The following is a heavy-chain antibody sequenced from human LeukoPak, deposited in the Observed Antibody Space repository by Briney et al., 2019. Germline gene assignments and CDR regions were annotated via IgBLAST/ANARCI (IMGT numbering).Heavy chain of an antibody. CDR3: ARAARSSGWYYFFDY. CDR2: ISYDGSNK. J-gene: IGHJ4*02. CDR1: GFTFSGYP. V-gene: IGHV3-30-3*01. Sequence: GGSLRLSCAASGFTFSGYPIHWVRQAPGKGLEWVAVISYDGSNKYYADSVKGRFTISRDNSKNTLYLQMNSLRAEDTAVYYCARAARSSGWYYFFDYWGQGTLVTVSS. D-gene: IGHD6-19*01.